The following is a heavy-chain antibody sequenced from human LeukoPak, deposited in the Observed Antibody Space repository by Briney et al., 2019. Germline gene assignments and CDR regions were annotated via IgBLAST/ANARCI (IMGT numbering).Heavy chain of an antibody. CDR3: ARDPSSVNWNDED. D-gene: IGHD1-1*01. Sequence: GGSLRLSCAASGFTFSNYWMSWVRQAPGKGLEWVAVISYDGSNKYYADSVKGRFTISRDNSKNTLYLQMNSLRAEDTAVYYCARDPSSVNWNDEDWGQGTLVTVSS. V-gene: IGHV3-30*03. J-gene: IGHJ4*02. CDR1: GFTFSNYW. CDR2: ISYDGSNK.